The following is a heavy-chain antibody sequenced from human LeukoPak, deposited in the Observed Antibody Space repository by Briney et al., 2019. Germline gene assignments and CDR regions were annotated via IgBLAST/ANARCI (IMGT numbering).Heavy chain of an antibody. CDR3: ARLMEYAVAGMYYYYMDV. Sequence: SETLSLTCAVYGGSFSDYFWSWIRQPPGKGLEWIGEINHSGSTNYNPSLKSRVTISVDTSKNQFSLRLSSVTAADTAVYYCARLMEYAVAGMYYYYMDVWGKGTTVTISS. V-gene: IGHV4-34*01. CDR2: INHSGST. D-gene: IGHD6-19*01. CDR1: GGSFSDYF. J-gene: IGHJ6*03.